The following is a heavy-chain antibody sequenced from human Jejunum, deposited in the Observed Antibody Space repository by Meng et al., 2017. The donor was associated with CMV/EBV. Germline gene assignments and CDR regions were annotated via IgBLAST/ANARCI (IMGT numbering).Heavy chain of an antibody. CDR2: IYYSGST. D-gene: IGHD1-26*01. Sequence: QVQLQESGPGPVKPSQTLSLTCTVSGCSISSGDYYWSWIRQPPGKGLEWIGCIYYSGSTYYNPSLKGRVTISVDTSKNQFSLNLSSVTAADTAVYYCARGQRSYSGSYPEWFDPWGQGTLVTVSS. V-gene: IGHV4-30-4*01. J-gene: IGHJ5*02. CDR1: GCSISSGDYY. CDR3: ARGQRSYSGSYPEWFDP.